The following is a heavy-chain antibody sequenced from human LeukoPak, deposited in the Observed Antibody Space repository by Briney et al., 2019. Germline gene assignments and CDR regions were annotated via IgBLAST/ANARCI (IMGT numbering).Heavy chain of an antibody. Sequence: SETLSLTCTVSGGSISSDYWSWIRQPPGKGLEWIGYIYYSGSTNYNPSLKSRVTISVDTSKNQFSLKLSSVTAADTAVYYCARVGITGTTYYYYMDVWGKGTTVIVSS. V-gene: IGHV4-59*01. J-gene: IGHJ6*03. CDR1: GGSISSDY. D-gene: IGHD1-7*01. CDR2: IYYSGST. CDR3: ARVGITGTTYYYYMDV.